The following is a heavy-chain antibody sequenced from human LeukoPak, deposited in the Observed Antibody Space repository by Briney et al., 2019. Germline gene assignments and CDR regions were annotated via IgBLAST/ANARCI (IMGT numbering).Heavy chain of an antibody. CDR3: AREVIEYYYDSSGWIDY. J-gene: IGHJ4*02. Sequence: SETLSLACTVSGGSISSGSYYWSWIRQPAGKGLEWIGRIYTSGSTNYNPSLKSRVTISVDTSKNQFSLKLSSVTAADTAVYYCAREVIEYYYDSSGWIDYWGQGTLVTVSS. D-gene: IGHD3-22*01. CDR2: IYTSGST. V-gene: IGHV4-61*02. CDR1: GGSISSGSYY.